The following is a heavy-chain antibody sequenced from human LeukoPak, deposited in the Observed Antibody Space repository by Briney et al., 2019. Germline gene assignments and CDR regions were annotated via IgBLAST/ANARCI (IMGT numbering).Heavy chain of an antibody. CDR3: ARANYYGSGRAAFDI. Sequence: GGSLRLSCAASGFTFSSYWMHWVRQAPGKGLVWVLRINSDGSSTSYADSVKGRFTISRDNAKNTLYLQMNSLRAEDTAVYYCARANYYGSGRAAFDIWGQGTMVTVSS. V-gene: IGHV3-74*01. CDR1: GFTFSSYW. CDR2: INSDGSST. J-gene: IGHJ3*02. D-gene: IGHD3-10*01.